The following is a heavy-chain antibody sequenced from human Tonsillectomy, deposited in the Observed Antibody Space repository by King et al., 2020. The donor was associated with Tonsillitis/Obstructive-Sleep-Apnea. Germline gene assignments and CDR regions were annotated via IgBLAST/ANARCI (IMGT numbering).Heavy chain of an antibody. V-gene: IGHV3-30*18. CDR3: AKDLETGFLEWSYLFDY. J-gene: IGHJ4*02. CDR1: GFTFSRYS. CDR2: ISYDGSNK. D-gene: IGHD3-3*01. Sequence: VQLVESGGGVVQPGRSLRLSCAASGFTFSRYSMHWVRQAPGKGLEWVAVISYDGSNKYYADSVKGRFTISRDNSKNTLYLQMNSLRAEDTAVYYCAKDLETGFLEWSYLFDYWGQGTLVTVSS.